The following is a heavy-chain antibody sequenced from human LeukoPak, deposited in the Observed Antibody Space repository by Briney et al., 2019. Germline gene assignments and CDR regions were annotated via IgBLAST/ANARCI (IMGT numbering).Heavy chain of an antibody. CDR1: GYTFTSYG. Sequence: ASVKVSCKASGYTFTSYGISWVRQAPGQGLEWMGWISAYNGNTNYAQKLQGRVTMTTDTSTSTAYMELRGLRSDDTAVYYCARDVVEMATIPMGYYYYYYGMDVWGQGTTVTVSS. D-gene: IGHD5-24*01. J-gene: IGHJ6*02. V-gene: IGHV1-18*01. CDR3: ARDVVEMATIPMGYYYYYYGMDV. CDR2: ISAYNGNT.